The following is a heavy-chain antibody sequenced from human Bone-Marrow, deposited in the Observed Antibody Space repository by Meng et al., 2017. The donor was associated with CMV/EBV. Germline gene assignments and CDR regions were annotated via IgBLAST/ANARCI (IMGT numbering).Heavy chain of an antibody. V-gene: IGHV4-34*01. CDR2: INHSGST. Sequence: QVQLQQWGAGRFKPSETLSLTCAVYGGSFSGYYWSWIRQPPGKGLEWIGEINHSGSTNYNPSLKSRVTISVDTSKNQFSLKLSSVTAADTAVYYCARASVVVVTATNWFDPWGQGTLVTVSS. CDR1: GGSFSGYY. CDR3: ARASVVVVTATNWFDP. D-gene: IGHD2-21*02. J-gene: IGHJ5*02.